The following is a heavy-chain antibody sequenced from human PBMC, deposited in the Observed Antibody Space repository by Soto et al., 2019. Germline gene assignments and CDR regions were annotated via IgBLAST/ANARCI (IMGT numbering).Heavy chain of an antibody. Sequence: GGSLRLSCAASGFTFSSYAMSWVRQAPGKGLEWVSAISGSGGSTYYADSVKGLFSSSRDNSNNTLYLQMNSLRAEDTAVYYCAKVVWLIMITCGGDFRLAFEIWGQGTMVTVSS. D-gene: IGHD3-16*01. CDR3: AKVVWLIMITCGGDFRLAFEI. V-gene: IGHV3-23*01. CDR1: GFTFSSYA. CDR2: ISGSGGST. J-gene: IGHJ3*02.